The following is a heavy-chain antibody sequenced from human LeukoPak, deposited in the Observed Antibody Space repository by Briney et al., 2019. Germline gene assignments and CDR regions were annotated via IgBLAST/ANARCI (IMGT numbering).Heavy chain of an antibody. CDR2: IYYSGRT. V-gene: IGHV4-30-4*07. Sequence: SETLSLTCAVSGGSISSSSYSWSWIRQPPGKGLEWIGYIYYSGRTYYNPSLKSRLTISVDTSKNQFSLKLSSVTAADTAVYYCARGRVGATRFDYWGQGTLVTVSS. J-gene: IGHJ4*02. CDR1: GGSISSSSYS. CDR3: ARGRVGATRFDY. D-gene: IGHD1-26*01.